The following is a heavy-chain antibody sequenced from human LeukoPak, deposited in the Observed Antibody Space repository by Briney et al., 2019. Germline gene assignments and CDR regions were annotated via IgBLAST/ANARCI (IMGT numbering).Heavy chain of an antibody. J-gene: IGHJ4*02. V-gene: IGHV3-64D*09. CDR2: ISGNGDNI. CDR3: EKGGGD. Sequence: GGSLRLSCSASGFXISAYDIHWARQAPGKGPEFLSVISGNGDNIQYADSVKGRFTVSRDNSKNTLYLQMSSLRPEDTAVYYCEKGGGDWGQGTLVTVAS. CDR1: GFXISAYD.